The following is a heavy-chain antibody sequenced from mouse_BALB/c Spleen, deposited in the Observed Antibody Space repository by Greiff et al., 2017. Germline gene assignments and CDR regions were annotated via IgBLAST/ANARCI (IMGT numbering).Heavy chain of an antibody. CDR3: ARGDGKVAMDY. Sequence: VQLQQSGAELVKPGASVKLSCTASGFNIKDTYMHWVKQRPEQGLEWIGRIDPANGNTKYDPKFQGKATITADTSSNTAYLQLSSLTSEDTAVYDCARGDGKVAMDYWGQGTSVTVSS. D-gene: IGHD2-1*01. CDR1: GFNIKDTY. V-gene: IGHV14-3*02. J-gene: IGHJ4*01. CDR2: IDPANGNT.